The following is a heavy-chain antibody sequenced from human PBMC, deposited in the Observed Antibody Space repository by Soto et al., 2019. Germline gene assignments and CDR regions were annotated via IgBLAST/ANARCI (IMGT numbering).Heavy chain of an antibody. V-gene: IGHV4-39*07. CDR2: IYYSGST. Sequence: SETLSLTCTVSGGSISSSSYYWGWIRQPPGKGLEWIGSIYYSGSTYYNPSLKSRVTISVDTSKNQFSLKLSSVTAADTAVYYCARVAGDVEGYWGQGTLVTVSS. D-gene: IGHD7-27*01. J-gene: IGHJ4*02. CDR1: GGSISSSSYY. CDR3: ARVAGDVEGY.